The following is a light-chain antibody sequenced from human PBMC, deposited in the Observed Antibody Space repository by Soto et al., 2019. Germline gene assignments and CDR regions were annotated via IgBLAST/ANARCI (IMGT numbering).Light chain of an antibody. J-gene: IGKJ1*01. CDR3: QQYNSYRWP. CDR2: DAS. Sequence: DIQMTQSPSTLSASVGDTVTITCRASHNIFIGLAWYQQKPGQAPKLLIFDASSWHAGVPSRFSGSKSGTEFNLTIRSLQPDDFATYYCQQYNSYRWPFGQGTKLQIQ. V-gene: IGKV1-5*01. CDR1: HNIFIG.